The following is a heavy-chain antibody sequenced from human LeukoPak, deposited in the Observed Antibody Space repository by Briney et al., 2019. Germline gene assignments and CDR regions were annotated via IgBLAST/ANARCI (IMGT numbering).Heavy chain of an antibody. V-gene: IGHV4-59*08. CDR3: ARHRGYDLFDY. Sequence: KASETLSLTCTVSGDSISSYWWSWIRQSPGKGLEWIGYIHYSGSTKYNPSFKSRVTISVDTSKNQFSLKVGSVTAADTAVYYCARHRGYDLFDYWGERWLASVSS. CDR1: GDSISSYW. J-gene: IGHJ4*01. CDR2: IHYSGST. D-gene: IGHD5-12*01.